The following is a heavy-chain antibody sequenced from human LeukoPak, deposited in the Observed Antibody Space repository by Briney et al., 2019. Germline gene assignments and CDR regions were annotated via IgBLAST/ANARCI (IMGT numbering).Heavy chain of an antibody. CDR2: FDPEDGET. D-gene: IGHD1-26*01. CDR1: GYTLTELS. Sequence: ASVKVSCKVSGYTLTELSMHWVRQAPGKGLEWMGGFDPEDGETIYAQKFQGRVTMTEDTSTDTAYMELSSLRSEDTAVYYCAMNDGSPDAFDIWGQGTMVTVSS. J-gene: IGHJ3*02. CDR3: AMNDGSPDAFDI. V-gene: IGHV1-24*01.